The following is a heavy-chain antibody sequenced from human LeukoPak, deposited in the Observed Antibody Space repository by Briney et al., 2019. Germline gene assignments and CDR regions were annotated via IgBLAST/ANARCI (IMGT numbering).Heavy chain of an antibody. V-gene: IGHV3-15*01. CDR1: GFIFSNAW. Sequence: PGGSLRLSCAASGFIFSNAWMSWVRQAPGKGLEWVGRIKSKTDGETPAYAAPVKGRFTISRDDSKNTLYLQMNNLRTDDTAVYYFSKGDCSGGTCLLPHDLWGQGTLVTVSS. CDR2: IKSKTDGETP. J-gene: IGHJ5*02. D-gene: IGHD2-15*01. CDR3: SKGDCSGGTCLLPHDL.